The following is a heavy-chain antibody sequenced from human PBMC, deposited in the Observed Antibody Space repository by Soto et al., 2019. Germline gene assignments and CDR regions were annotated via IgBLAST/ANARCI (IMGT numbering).Heavy chain of an antibody. CDR1: GSPLLSRA. CDR2: INPDNANT. V-gene: IGHV1-3*01. CDR3: ARDPGSGHYFDY. J-gene: IGHJ4*02. D-gene: IGHD2-15*01. Sequence: QVQLVQSGAEVKKPGASVTISCEASGSPLLSRALPWVRQAPGQRLEWMGWINPDNANTKYSQNFKGRVTFPGDTSATTAYMELSILRSEDTAVYFCARDPGSGHYFDYWGQGTLVTGSS.